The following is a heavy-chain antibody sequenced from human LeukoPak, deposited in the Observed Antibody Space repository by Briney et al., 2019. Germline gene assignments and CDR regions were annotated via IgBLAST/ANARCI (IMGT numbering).Heavy chain of an antibody. Sequence: SETLSLTCTVSGGSISSSSYYWGWIRQPPGKGLEWIGSIYYSGSTYYNPSLKSRVTISVDTSKNQFSLKLSSVTAADTAVYYCASIAVAADAFDIWGQGTMATVSS. CDR2: IYYSGST. V-gene: IGHV4-39*01. J-gene: IGHJ3*02. CDR3: ASIAVAADAFDI. D-gene: IGHD6-19*01. CDR1: GGSISSSSYY.